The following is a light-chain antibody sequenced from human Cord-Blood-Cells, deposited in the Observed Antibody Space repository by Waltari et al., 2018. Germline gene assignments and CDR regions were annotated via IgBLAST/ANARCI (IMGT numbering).Light chain of an antibody. CDR3: SSYAGSNNLV. J-gene: IGLJ3*02. CDR1: SSDVGGYNY. CDR2: EVS. Sequence: QPPSASGSPGQSVTISCTGTSSDVGGYNYVSWYQQHPGKAPKLMIYEVSKRPSGVPDRFSGSKSGNTASLTVSGLRAEDEADYYGSSYAGSNNLVFGGGTKLTVL. V-gene: IGLV2-8*01.